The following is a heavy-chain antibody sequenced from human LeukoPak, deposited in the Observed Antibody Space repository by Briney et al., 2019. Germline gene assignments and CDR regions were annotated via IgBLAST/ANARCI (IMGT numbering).Heavy chain of an antibody. CDR2: VDPEDGET. J-gene: IGHJ4*02. CDR1: GYTFTDYY. V-gene: IGHV1-69-2*01. Sequence: VASVKVSCKVSGYTFTDYYMHWVQQAHGKGIEWMGLVDPEDGETIYAEKFQGRVTITADTSTDTAYMELSSLRSEDTAVYYCATLEVLFDYWGQGTLVTVSS. CDR3: ATLEVLFDY.